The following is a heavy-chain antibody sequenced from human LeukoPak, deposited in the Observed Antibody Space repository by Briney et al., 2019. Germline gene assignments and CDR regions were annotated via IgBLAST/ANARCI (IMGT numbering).Heavy chain of an antibody. J-gene: IGHJ6*03. V-gene: IGHV3-7*03. CDR2: IKRDGVET. Sequence: PGGSLRLSCAASGLTLSNYCMTWVRQGPGKGLEWVATIKRDGVETYYVDSVRGRFTISRDNSKNTLYLQMNSLRAEDTAVYYCAKDGRYYDFWSGYYSYYYYYMDVWGKGTTVTVSS. CDR3: AKDGRYYDFWSGYYSYYYYYMDV. CDR1: GLTLSNYC. D-gene: IGHD3-3*01.